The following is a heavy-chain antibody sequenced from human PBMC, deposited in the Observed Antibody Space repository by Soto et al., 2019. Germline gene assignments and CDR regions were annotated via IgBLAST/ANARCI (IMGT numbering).Heavy chain of an antibody. CDR3: ARGSGYSSGYSFDY. CDR1: GGSISSYY. D-gene: IGHD6-19*01. V-gene: IGHV4-59*07. Sequence: TLSLTCTVSGGSISSYYWSWIRQPPGKGLGWIGYIYYSGSTNYNPSLKSRVTISVDTSKNQFSLKLSSVTAADTAVYYCARGSGYSSGYSFDYWGQGTLVTV. J-gene: IGHJ4*02. CDR2: IYYSGST.